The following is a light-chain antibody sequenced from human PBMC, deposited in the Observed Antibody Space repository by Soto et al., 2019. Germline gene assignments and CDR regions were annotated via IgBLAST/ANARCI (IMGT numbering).Light chain of an antibody. CDR1: QSIRSH. Sequence: QMTQSPSSLFASVGDRVTITCRASQSIRSHLDWYQQKVGQTPRLLIYAASTLQSEVPPRFSGSGSGTEFTLNISGVQREDFATYYCQQSHSAPLTFGGGTKIQI. CDR2: AAS. J-gene: IGKJ4*01. V-gene: IGKV1-39*01. CDR3: QQSHSAPLT.